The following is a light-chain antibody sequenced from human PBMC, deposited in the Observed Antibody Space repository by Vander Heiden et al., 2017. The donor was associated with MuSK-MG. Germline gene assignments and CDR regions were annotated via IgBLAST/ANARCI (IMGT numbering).Light chain of an antibody. CDR3: SSNAGRKYLV. J-gene: IGLJ3*02. CDR1: SSDVGGYNY. Sequence: QSALTQPPSAYVSPSPSVTISCTGSSSDVGGYNYVSWYQQHPGKALKLMIYEVSKRPSGVPDRFSGSKSGNTASLTVSGLQAEDEADYYCSSNAGRKYLVFGGGTKLTVL. V-gene: IGLV2-8*01. CDR2: EVS.